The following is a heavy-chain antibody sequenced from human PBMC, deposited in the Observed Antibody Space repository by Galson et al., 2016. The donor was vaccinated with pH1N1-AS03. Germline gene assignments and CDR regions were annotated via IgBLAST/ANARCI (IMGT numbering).Heavy chain of an antibody. Sequence: QSGAEVKKPGESLKISCRASAYIFGNYWFAWVRQMPGKGLEWMGTMYPANSDIRYSPSFQGQVTISADTSINTVFLEWNSLRASDTAIYYCARRVSLTGREFDSWGRGTQVTVSS. CDR1: AYIFGNYW. D-gene: IGHD3-9*01. J-gene: IGHJ5*01. CDR3: ARRVSLTGREFDS. CDR2: MYPANSDI. V-gene: IGHV5-51*01.